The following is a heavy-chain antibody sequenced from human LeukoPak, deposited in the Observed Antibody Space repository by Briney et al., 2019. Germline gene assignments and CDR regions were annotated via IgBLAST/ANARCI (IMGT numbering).Heavy chain of an antibody. CDR2: IYSSGST. CDR1: GGSINNYC. D-gene: IGHD2-2*02. J-gene: IGHJ4*02. CDR3: ARHVCSSTNCYNYFDY. V-gene: IGHV4-4*09. Sequence: PSETLSLTCTVSGGSINNYCWSWIRQPPGKGLEWIGYIYSSGSTNYNPSLKSRVTISVDTSKNQFSLRLSSVTAADTAVYYCARHVCSSTNCYNYFDYWGQGSLVTVSS.